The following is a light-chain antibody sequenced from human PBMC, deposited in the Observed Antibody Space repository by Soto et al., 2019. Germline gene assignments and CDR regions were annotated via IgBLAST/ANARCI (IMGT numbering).Light chain of an antibody. J-gene: IGKJ1*01. Sequence: EIEMAQSRATVSGAGGERASLSCRASQSVSSNLAWYQQKPGQAPRLLIYGASTRATGIPARFSGSGSGTEFTLTFSRLEPEDLAVYYCQQHGRSSWKFGQGTKVDIK. CDR3: QQHGRSSWK. CDR2: GAS. V-gene: IGKV3-15*01. CDR1: QSVSSN.